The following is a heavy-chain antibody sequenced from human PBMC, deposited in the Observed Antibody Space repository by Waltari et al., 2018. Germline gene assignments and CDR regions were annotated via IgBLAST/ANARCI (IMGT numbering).Heavy chain of an antibody. CDR2: INQMGSA. D-gene: IGHD6-19*01. V-gene: IGHV4-34*01. J-gene: IGHJ4*02. Sequence: QVQLQQWGAGLLKPSETLSLTCAVYGGSFSGYYWSWIRQPPGNGLEWIGEINQMGSATYNTSLKSRVTMSVDTSKTRFSRMLSSVTAADTAVYYCARDAGYSSGWLHYWGQGTLVTVSS. CDR1: GGSFSGYY. CDR3: ARDAGYSSGWLHY.